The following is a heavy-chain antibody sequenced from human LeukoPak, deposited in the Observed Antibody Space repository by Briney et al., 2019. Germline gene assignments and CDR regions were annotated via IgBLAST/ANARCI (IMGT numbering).Heavy chain of an antibody. D-gene: IGHD6-19*01. CDR1: GFTVSSNY. J-gene: IGHJ4*02. V-gene: IGHV3-66*01. CDR3: ARGSQGYSSGWPDY. CDR2: IYSGGST. Sequence: GGSLRLSCAASGFTVSSNYMSWVRQAPGKGLEWVSVIYSGGSTYYADSVKGRFTISRDNSKNTLYLQMNSLRAEDTAVYYCARGSQGYSSGWPDYWGQGTLVTVSS.